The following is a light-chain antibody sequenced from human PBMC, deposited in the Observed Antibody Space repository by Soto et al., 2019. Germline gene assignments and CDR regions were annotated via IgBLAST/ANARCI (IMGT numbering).Light chain of an antibody. V-gene: IGLV2-14*03. CDR1: SSDVGNYDY. CDR2: AVS. J-gene: IGLJ1*01. CDR3: TSYTPSSTYV. Sequence: QSALTQPASVSGSPGQSITISSTGTSSDVGNYDYVSWYQQYPGKAPKLMIYAVSRRPSGVSNRFSGSKSGNTASLTISGLQAEDEADYYCTSYTPSSTYVFGTGTKVTVL.